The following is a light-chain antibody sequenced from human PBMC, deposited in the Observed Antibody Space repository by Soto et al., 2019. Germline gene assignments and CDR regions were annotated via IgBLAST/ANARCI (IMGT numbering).Light chain of an antibody. J-gene: IGLJ1*01. V-gene: IGLV2-18*02. CDR2: GVT. CDR3: SSFRSSNTYV. Sequence: QSALTQPPSVSGSPGQSVTISCTGTSRDVGSFNRVSWYQQPPGAAPKLLIYGVTNRPSGVPDRFSGSKSGNTASLTISGLQAEDEADYYCSSFRSSNTYVFGSGTKLTVL. CDR1: SRDVGSFNR.